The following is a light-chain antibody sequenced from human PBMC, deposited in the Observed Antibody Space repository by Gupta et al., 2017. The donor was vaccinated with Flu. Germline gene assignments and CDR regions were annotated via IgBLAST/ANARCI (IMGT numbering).Light chain of an antibody. Sequence: AIRMTQSPSSFSASTGDRVTITCRASQGISSSLAWYRQKPGKAPTLLIYTASTWQSGIPSSFSGGRSETDFTLTINCLQSEDFATYYCQQYASCPLTFGHGTKVDI. J-gene: IGKJ3*01. CDR3: QQYASCPLT. V-gene: IGKV1-8*01. CDR2: TAS. CDR1: QGISSS.